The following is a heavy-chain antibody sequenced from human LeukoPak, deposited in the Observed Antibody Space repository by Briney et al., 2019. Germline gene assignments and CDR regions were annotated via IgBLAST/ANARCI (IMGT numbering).Heavy chain of an antibody. CDR2: MYSGGST. CDR1: GFTVSNNY. Sequence: GGSLRLPCAASGFTVSNNYMNWVRQAPGKGLEWVSVMYSGGSTNYADSVKGRFTISRDNSKNTLYLQINSLRVEDTAVYYCARGLYGHWGQGTLVTVSS. CDR3: ARGLYGH. V-gene: IGHV3-53*01. D-gene: IGHD4-17*01. J-gene: IGHJ4*02.